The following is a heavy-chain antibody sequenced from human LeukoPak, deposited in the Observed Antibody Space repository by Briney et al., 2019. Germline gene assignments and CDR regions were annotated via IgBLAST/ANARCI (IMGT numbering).Heavy chain of an antibody. CDR2: ISYDGSNK. D-gene: IGHD3-3*01. CDR1: GFTFSSYA. CDR3: ASEVGITIFGVVIDAFDI. Sequence: GGSLRLFCAASGFTFSSYAMHWVRQAPGRGLEWVAVISYDGSNKYYADSVKGRFTISRDNSKNTLYLQMNSLRAEDTAVYYCASEVGITIFGVVIDAFDIWGQGTMVTVSS. J-gene: IGHJ3*02. V-gene: IGHV3-30-3*01.